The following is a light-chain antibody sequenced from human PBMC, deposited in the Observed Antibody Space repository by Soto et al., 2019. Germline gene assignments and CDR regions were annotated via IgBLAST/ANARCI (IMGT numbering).Light chain of an antibody. V-gene: IGLV2-14*01. CDR1: SSDVGRYNY. CDR2: EVS. CDR3: SPYTSRSTRV. J-gene: IGLJ3*02. Sequence: QSALTQPASVSGSPGQSITISCTGTSSDVGRYNYVSWYQQHPGKAPKLMIYEVSNRPSGVSNRFSGSKSGNTSSLTISGLQAEDEADFYCSPYTSRSTRVFGGGTKLTVL.